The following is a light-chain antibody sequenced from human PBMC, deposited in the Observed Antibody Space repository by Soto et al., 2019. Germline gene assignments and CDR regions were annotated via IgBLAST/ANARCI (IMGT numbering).Light chain of an antibody. CDR2: GAS. Sequence: DIQMTQSPSSLSASVGDRVTITCRASQTITNYLNWYQQKAVKAPKVLIYGASSLQSGVPSRFSGSGSGTDFTLTISSLQPEDFATYYCQHTYSIPFTFGPGTKVDIK. J-gene: IGKJ3*01. CDR3: QHTYSIPFT. V-gene: IGKV1-39*01. CDR1: QTITNY.